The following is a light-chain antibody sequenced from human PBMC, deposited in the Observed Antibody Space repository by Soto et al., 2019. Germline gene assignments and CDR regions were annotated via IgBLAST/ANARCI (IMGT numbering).Light chain of an antibody. CDR2: DVS. CDR1: ISDVGGYDY. CDR3: SSYTTSGNYV. V-gene: IGLV2-14*01. J-gene: IGLJ1*01. Sequence: QSALTQPASVSGSPGQSITISCTGTISDVGGYDYVSWYQQHPGKAPKLMIYDVSNRPSGVSNRFSGSKSGHTASLTISGLQAEDEADYSCSSYTTSGNYVFGPGTKLTVL.